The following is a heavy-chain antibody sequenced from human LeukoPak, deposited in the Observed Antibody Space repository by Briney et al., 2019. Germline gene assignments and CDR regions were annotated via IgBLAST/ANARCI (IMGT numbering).Heavy chain of an antibody. CDR3: ARHKGRVYGGTIFDY. CDR1: GYSISSGYY. Sequence: PSETLFLTCAVSGYSISSGYYWGWIRQPPGKGLEWIGSIYHSGSTYYNPSLKSRVTISVDTSKNQFSLKLSSVTAADTAVYYCARHKGRVYGGTIFDYWGQGTLVTVSS. J-gene: IGHJ4*02. D-gene: IGHD4-23*01. CDR2: IYHSGST. V-gene: IGHV4-38-2*01.